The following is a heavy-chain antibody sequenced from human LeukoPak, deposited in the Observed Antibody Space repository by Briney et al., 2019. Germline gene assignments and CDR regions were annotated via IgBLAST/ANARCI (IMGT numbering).Heavy chain of an antibody. Sequence: SETLSLTCTVSGGSISSYYWGWLRQPPGKGLEWIGYIYYSGITNYNPSLKSRVTISVDTSKNQFSLNLSSVTAADTAVYYCAREGGFCSSSACYSWFDPWGQGTLVTVSS. V-gene: IGHV4-59*01. CDR2: IYYSGIT. J-gene: IGHJ5*02. D-gene: IGHD2-2*01. CDR1: GGSISSYY. CDR3: AREGGFCSSSACYSWFDP.